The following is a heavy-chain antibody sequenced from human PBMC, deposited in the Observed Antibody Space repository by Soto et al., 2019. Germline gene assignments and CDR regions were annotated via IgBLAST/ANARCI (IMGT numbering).Heavy chain of an antibody. CDR1: GYTFTSYA. D-gene: IGHD6-19*01. CDR3: ARDPPPGIAVAGTPLGY. V-gene: IGHV1-3*01. CDR2: INAGNGNT. Sequence: GASVKVSCKASGYTFTSYAMHWVRQAPGQRLEWMGWINAGNGNTKYSQKFQGRVTITRDTSASTAYMELSSLRSEDTAVYYCARDPPPGIAVAGTPLGYWGQGTLVTVSS. J-gene: IGHJ4*02.